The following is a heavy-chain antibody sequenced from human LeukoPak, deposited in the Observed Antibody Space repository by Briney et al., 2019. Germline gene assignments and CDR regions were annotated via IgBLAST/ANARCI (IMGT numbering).Heavy chain of an antibody. CDR1: GLAVSLNY. CDR2: LYSGGST. J-gene: IGHJ5*02. V-gene: IGHV3-53*01. D-gene: IGHD3-22*01. CDR3: ARDYDDNTPAWFDP. Sequence: GGSLRLSCAASGLAVSLNYMSWVRQAPGKGLEWVSVLYSGGSTYYADSVKGRFTISRDKSKNTLYLQMSSLRAEDTAMYYCARDYDDNTPAWFDPGGQGTLSPSPQ.